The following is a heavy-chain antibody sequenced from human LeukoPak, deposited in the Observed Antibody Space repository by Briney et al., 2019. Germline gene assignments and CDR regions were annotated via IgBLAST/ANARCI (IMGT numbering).Heavy chain of an antibody. V-gene: IGHV3-15*01. CDR1: GFTFSNAW. J-gene: IGHJ3*02. CDR3: TSPITIPFDAFDI. D-gene: IGHD3-3*01. Sequence: PGGSLRLSCAASGFTFSNAWMSWVRQAPGKGLEWVGRIKSKTDGGTTDYAAPVKGRFTISRDDSKNTLYLQMNSLKTEDTAVYYCTSPITIPFDAFDIWGQGTMVTVSS. CDR2: IKSKTDGGTT.